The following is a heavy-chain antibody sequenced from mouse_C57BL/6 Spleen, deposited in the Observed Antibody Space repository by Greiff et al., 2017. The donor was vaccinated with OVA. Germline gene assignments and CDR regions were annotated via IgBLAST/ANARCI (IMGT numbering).Heavy chain of an antibody. CDR3: ARVYGNYGYAMDY. CDR2: INYDGSST. Sequence: EVNVVESEGGLVQPGSSMKLSCTASGFTFSDYYMAWVRQVPEKGLEWVANINYDGSSTYYLDSLKSRFIISRDNAKNILYLQMSSLKSEDTATYYCARVYGNYGYAMDYWGQGTSVTVSS. V-gene: IGHV5-16*01. CDR1: GFTFSDYY. D-gene: IGHD2-1*01. J-gene: IGHJ4*01.